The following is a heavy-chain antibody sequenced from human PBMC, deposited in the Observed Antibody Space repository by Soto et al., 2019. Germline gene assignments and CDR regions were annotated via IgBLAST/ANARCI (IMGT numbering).Heavy chain of an antibody. Sequence: GASVKVSCKASGGTFSSYTISWVRQAPGQGLEWMGRIIPILGIANYAQKFQGRVTITADKSTSTAYMELSSLRSEDTAVYYCASCSSTSCYADYYYYMDVWGKGPTVTVSS. D-gene: IGHD2-2*01. CDR2: IIPILGIA. CDR1: GGTFSSYT. CDR3: ASCSSTSCYADYYYYMDV. V-gene: IGHV1-69*02. J-gene: IGHJ6*03.